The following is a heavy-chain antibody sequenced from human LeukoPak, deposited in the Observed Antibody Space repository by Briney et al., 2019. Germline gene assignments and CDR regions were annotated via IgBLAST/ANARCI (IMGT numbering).Heavy chain of an antibody. V-gene: IGHV1-18*01. D-gene: IGHD1-7*01. CDR1: GYTFTTYG. CDR2: ISAYNGNT. CDR3: ARANNWNYALGY. Sequence: ASVKVSCKASGYTFTTYGITWVRQAPGQGLEWMGWISAYNGNTNYAQKLQGRVTMTTDTSTSTAYMELRSLRSDDTAMYYCARANNWNYALGYWGQGTLVTVSS. J-gene: IGHJ4*02.